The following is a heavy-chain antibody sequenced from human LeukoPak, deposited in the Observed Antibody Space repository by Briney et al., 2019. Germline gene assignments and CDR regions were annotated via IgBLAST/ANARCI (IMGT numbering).Heavy chain of an antibody. D-gene: IGHD4-17*01. CDR2: TYYRSKLGT. CDR1: GDSVSSNSAA. V-gene: IGHV6-1*01. J-gene: IGHJ6*02. CDR3: ARGRSHYYGMDV. Sequence: SQTLSLTCAISGDSVSSNSAAWNWIRQSPSRGLEWLGRTYYRSKLGTDYAVSVKSRITVSPDTSKNQFSLQVNSVTPEDTAVYDCARGRSHYYGMDVWGQGTTVTVSS.